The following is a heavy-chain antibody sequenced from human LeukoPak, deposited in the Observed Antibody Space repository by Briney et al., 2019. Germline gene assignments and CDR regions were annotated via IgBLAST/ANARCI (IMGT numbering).Heavy chain of an antibody. CDR2: INPNSGGT. V-gene: IGHV1-2*02. Sequence: ASVKVSCKASGYTFTGYYMHWVRQAPGQGLEWMGWINPNSGGTNYAQKFQGRVTMTRDMSTSTVYMELSSLRSDDTAVYYCARGDYGSGSYDDYWGQGTLVTVSS. J-gene: IGHJ4*02. D-gene: IGHD3-10*01. CDR1: GYTFTGYY. CDR3: ARGDYGSGSYDDY.